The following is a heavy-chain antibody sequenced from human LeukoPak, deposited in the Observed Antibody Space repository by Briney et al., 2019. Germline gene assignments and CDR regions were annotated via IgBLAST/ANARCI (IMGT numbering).Heavy chain of an antibody. D-gene: IGHD1-26*01. V-gene: IGHV3-53*01. CDR2: IYSGGST. CDR3: ARDKVGATLDY. J-gene: IGHJ4*02. Sequence: GGSLRLSCAASGFTVSSNYMSWVRQAPGKGLEWVSVIYSGGSTYYADSVKGRFTISRDNSKNTLYLQMNSLRAEDTAVYYCARDKVGATLDYWAREPWSPSPQ. CDR1: GFTVSSNY.